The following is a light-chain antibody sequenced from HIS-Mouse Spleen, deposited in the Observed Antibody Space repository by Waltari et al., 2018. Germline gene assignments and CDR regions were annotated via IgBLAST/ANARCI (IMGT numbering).Light chain of an antibody. Sequence: SYEPTQPPSVSVSPGQTARITCSGDALPKNYAYWYQQKSGQAPVLVIYEDSKRPSGIPERFSGSSSGTMATLTISGAQVEDEADYYCYSTDSSGNHRVFGGGTKLTVL. J-gene: IGLJ2*01. CDR1: ALPKNY. CDR2: EDS. V-gene: IGLV3-10*01. CDR3: YSTDSSGNHRV.